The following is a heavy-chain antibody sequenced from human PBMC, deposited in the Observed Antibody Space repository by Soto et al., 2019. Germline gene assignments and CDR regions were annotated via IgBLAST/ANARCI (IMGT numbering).Heavy chain of an antibody. V-gene: IGHV1-46*01. D-gene: IGHD2-15*01. CDR2: VNPSGGST. J-gene: IGHJ1*01. CDR1: GYIFTAYS. Sequence: RASVKVSCKASGYIFTAYSMHWVRQAPGQGLEWMGVVNPSGGSTNYAQKFQGRITMTRDTSTSTVYMDLSSLTSEDTAVYYCAREEICMGGLAYSESSPRGGQGPPAPVPP. CDR3: AREEICMGGLAYSESSPR.